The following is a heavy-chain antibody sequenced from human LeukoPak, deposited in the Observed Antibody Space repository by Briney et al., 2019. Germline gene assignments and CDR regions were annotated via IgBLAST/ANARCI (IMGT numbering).Heavy chain of an antibody. D-gene: IGHD3-16*01. J-gene: IGHJ4*02. CDR2: IYYSGST. Sequence: PSETLSLTCTVSGGSISSYYWSWIRQPPGKGLEWIGYIYYSGSTNYNPSLKSRVTISVDTSKNQLSLKLNSVTAADTAVYYCARDGRDGVPDNWGRGTLVTVSS. CDR3: ARDGRDGVPDN. CDR1: GGSISSYY. V-gene: IGHV4-59*12.